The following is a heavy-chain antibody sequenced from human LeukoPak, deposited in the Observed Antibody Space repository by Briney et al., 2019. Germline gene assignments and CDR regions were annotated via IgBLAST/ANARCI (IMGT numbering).Heavy chain of an antibody. V-gene: IGHV3-66*02. Sequence: GRCLSLSCAVSGFTVTTNYISGVPDGPGKGRGWGSVIYSGGVTYYATCVKGRFTIYQESSKNTLYLQMNSLRVEDTAVYYCARRHSNGSNWGQGTLVTVSS. J-gene: IGHJ4*02. CDR1: GFTVTTNY. CDR2: IYSGGVT. D-gene: IGHD6-19*01. CDR3: ARRHSNGSN.